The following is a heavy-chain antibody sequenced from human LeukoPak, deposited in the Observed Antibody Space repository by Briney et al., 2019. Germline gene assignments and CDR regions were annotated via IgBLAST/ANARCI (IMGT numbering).Heavy chain of an antibody. D-gene: IGHD2-2*02. CDR3: ARRYCSSTSCYRDYYGMDV. CDR2: IYPGDSDT. J-gene: IGHJ6*02. Sequence: GESLKISCKGSGYSFTGYWIGWVRQMPGKGLEWMGIIYPGDSDTRYSPSFQGQVTISADKSISTAYLQWSSLKASDTAMYYCARRYCSSTSCYRDYYGMDVWGQGTTVTVSS. CDR1: GYSFTGYW. V-gene: IGHV5-51*01.